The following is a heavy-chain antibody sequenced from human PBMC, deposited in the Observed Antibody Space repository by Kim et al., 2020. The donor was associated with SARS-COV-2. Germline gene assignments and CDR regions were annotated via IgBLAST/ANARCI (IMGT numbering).Heavy chain of an antibody. CDR3: AKDGGASLGFGELTIFDY. J-gene: IGHJ4*02. CDR2: ISWNSGSI. D-gene: IGHD3-10*01. V-gene: IGHV3-9*01. CDR1: GFTFDDYA. Sequence: GGSLRLSCAASGFTFDDYAMHWVRQAPGKGLEWVSGISWNSGSIGYADSVKGRFTISRDNAKNSLYLQMNSLRAEDTALYYCAKDGGASLGFGELTIFDYWGQGTLVTVSS.